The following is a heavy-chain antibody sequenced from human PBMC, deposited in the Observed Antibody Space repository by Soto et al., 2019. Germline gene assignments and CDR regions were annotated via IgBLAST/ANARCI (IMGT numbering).Heavy chain of an antibody. CDR1: GFTFSSYA. Sequence: TGGSLRLSCAASGFTFSSYAMSWVRQAPGKGLEWVSAISGSGGSTYYADSVKGRFTISRDNSKNTLYLQMNSLRAEDTAVYYCAKLHEENEGLFDYWGQGTLVTVSS. D-gene: IGHD1-1*01. CDR2: ISGSGGST. CDR3: AKLHEENEGLFDY. V-gene: IGHV3-23*01. J-gene: IGHJ4*02.